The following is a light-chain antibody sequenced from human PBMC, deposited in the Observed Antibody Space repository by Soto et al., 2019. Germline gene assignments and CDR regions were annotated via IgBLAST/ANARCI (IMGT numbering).Light chain of an antibody. CDR3: CSYAGSYPSYV. V-gene: IGLV2-11*01. CDR2: DVS. CDR1: SSDVGGYNY. Sequence: SVLTRPGSVSGSPGQSVTISCTGTSSDVGGYNYVSWYQQHPGKAPKLMIYDVSKRPSGVPDRFSGSKSGNTASLTISGLQAENEADYYCCSYAGSYPSYVVGTGTTVTVL. J-gene: IGLJ1*01.